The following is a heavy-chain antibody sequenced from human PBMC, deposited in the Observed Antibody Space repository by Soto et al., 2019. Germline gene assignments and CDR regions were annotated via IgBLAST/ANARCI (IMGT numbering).Heavy chain of an antibody. CDR1: GYTFTSYG. CDR2: ISAYNGNT. CDR3: EKNGQPPYYYYGMDV. V-gene: IGHV1-18*01. J-gene: IGHJ6*02. Sequence: ASVKVSCKASGYTFTSYGISWVRQAPGQGLEWMGWISAYNGNTNYAQKLQGRVTMTIDTSTYTAYMELRSLTSDDTAIYYCEKNGQPPYYYYGMDVWGQGTTVTVSS. D-gene: IGHD2-8*01.